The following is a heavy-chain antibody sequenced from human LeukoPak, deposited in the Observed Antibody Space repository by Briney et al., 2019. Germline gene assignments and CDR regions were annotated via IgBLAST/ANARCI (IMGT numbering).Heavy chain of an antibody. CDR2: IYYIGST. J-gene: IGHJ4*02. V-gene: IGHV4-59*01. Sequence: SETLSLTRTLSSGSISSYYWSWIRQPPGKGLEWIGYIYYIGSTNYNPPRKSLVTLPEETSKNQYSLKLSSVTAAVSALYYCARTWFGELVSFDYWGQGTLVTVS. CDR3: ARTWFGELVSFDY. D-gene: IGHD3-10*01. CDR1: SGSISSYY.